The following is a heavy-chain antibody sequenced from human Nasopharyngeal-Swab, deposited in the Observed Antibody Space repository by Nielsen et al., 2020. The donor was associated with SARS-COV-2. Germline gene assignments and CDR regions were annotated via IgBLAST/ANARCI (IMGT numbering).Heavy chain of an antibody. CDR3: AKGSRGYSSGGSCYLYYFDY. D-gene: IGHD2-15*01. CDR2: ISGSGGST. Sequence: WIRQPPGKGLEWVSAISGSGGSTYYADSVKGRFTISRDNSKNTLYLQMNSLRAEDTAVYYCAKGSRGYSSGGSCYLYYFDYWGQGTLVTVSS. V-gene: IGHV3-23*01. J-gene: IGHJ4*02.